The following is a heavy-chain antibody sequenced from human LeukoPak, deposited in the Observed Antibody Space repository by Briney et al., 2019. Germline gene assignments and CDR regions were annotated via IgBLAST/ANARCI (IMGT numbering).Heavy chain of an antibody. CDR3: ALTTRAGAFDI. CDR2: TYYSGST. Sequence: SETLSLTCTVSGGSISSYYWSWIRQPPGKGLEWIGYTYYSGSTNYNPSLKSRVTISVDTSKNQFSLKLSSVTAADTAVYYCALTTRAGAFDIWGQGTMVTVSS. J-gene: IGHJ3*02. V-gene: IGHV4-59*01. D-gene: IGHD4-11*01. CDR1: GGSISSYY.